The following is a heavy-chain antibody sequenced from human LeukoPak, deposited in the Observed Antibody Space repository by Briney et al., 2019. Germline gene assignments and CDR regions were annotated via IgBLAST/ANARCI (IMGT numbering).Heavy chain of an antibody. V-gene: IGHV3-7*01. CDR1: GFTFSNCW. J-gene: IGHJ4*02. Sequence: GGSLRLSCAVSGFTFSNCWMSWVRQAPGKGLEWVANIKQDGSEKNYVDSVKGRFTISRDNAKNSLYLQMNSLRVEDTAVYYCARDLTYYYDSSGYYAFGYWGQGTLVTVSS. D-gene: IGHD3-22*01. CDR2: IKQDGSEK. CDR3: ARDLTYYYDSSGYYAFGY.